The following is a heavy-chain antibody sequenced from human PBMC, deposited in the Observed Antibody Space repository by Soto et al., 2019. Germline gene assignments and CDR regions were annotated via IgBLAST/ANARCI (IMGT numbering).Heavy chain of an antibody. V-gene: IGHV4-4*07. Sequence: PSETLSLTCTVSGGSINSFYWSWIRQPAGKGLEWIGRIYSSGTTNYNPSLKGRVAMSVDTSKNQLSLSLSSVTAADTAVYYCARDRIVGNSYFVSWGQGTLVTVSS. J-gene: IGHJ4*02. CDR3: ARDRIVGNSYFVS. CDR2: IYSSGTT. D-gene: IGHD1-26*01. CDR1: GGSINSFY.